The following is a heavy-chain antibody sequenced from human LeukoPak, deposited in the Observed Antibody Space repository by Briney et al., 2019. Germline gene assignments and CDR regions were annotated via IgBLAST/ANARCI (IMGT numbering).Heavy chain of an antibody. J-gene: IGHJ5*02. Sequence: GGSLRLSCAASGFTFSSYAMHWVRQAPGKGLEWVAVISYDGSNKYYADSVKGRFTISRDNSKNTLYLQMNSLRAEDTAVYYCARERTSGWDAFDLWGQGTLVTVSS. V-gene: IGHV3-30-3*01. D-gene: IGHD6-19*01. CDR1: GFTFSSYA. CDR2: ISYDGSNK. CDR3: ARERTSGWDAFDL.